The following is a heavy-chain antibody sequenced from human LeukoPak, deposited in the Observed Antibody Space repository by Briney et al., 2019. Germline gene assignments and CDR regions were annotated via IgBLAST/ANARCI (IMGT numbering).Heavy chain of an antibody. CDR2: ISSGGTTI. Sequence: GGSLRLSCAASGFTFSDYYMTWIRQAPGKGLEWVSYISSGGTTIYYADSVKGRFTFSRDNAKNSLYLQMNSLRAEDTAVYYCARVYYYNMDVWGQGTTVAVSS. V-gene: IGHV3-11*01. J-gene: IGHJ6*02. CDR3: ARVYYYNMDV. CDR1: GFTFSDYY.